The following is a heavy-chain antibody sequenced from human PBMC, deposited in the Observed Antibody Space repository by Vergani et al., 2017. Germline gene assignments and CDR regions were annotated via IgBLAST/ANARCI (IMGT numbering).Heavy chain of an antibody. CDR1: GFTLSDHV. J-gene: IGHJ4*02. V-gene: IGHV3-23*04. Sequence: EVQLVESGGGLVQPGGSLRLSCAASGFTLSDHVMDWVRQGPGKGLEWVSAISARYPSTYYADSVKGRFTISRDNSKNMLYLQMNSLRAEDTAVYYCARLSYDTTPYLQGGYDYWGQGTLVTVSS. D-gene: IGHD3-22*01. CDR3: ARLSYDTTPYLQGGYDY. CDR2: ISARYPST.